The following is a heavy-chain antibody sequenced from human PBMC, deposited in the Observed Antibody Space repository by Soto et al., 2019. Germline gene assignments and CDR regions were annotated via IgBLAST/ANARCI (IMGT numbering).Heavy chain of an antibody. CDR2: IYPGDSDT. CDR3: ARAMGGVTGTTRWFDP. J-gene: IGHJ5*02. V-gene: IGHV5-51*01. Sequence: GESLKISCKGSGYSFTSYWIGWIRQMPGKGLEWMGIIYPGDSDTRYSPSFQGQVTISADKSISPGYLQWSSLKASDTAMYYCARAMGGVTGTTRWFDPWRQGTLGTFAS. CDR1: GYSFTSYW. D-gene: IGHD1-7*01.